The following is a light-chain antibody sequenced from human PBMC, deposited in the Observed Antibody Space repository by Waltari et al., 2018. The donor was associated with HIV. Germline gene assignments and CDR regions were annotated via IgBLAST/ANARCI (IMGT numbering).Light chain of an antibody. Sequence: QSVLTQPPSASGTPGQRVTISCSGSPSNIANNSVNWYQQFPGSAPKLPLYSNSQRPLGVPDRFSGSKSGSSASLAISGPQADDEAHYYCASWDDTLGVVFGGGTTLTVL. CDR1: PSNIANNS. CDR3: ASWDDTLGVV. J-gene: IGLJ2*01. CDR2: SNS. V-gene: IGLV1-44*01.